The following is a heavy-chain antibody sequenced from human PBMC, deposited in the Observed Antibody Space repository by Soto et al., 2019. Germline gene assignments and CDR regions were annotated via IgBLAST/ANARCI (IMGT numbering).Heavy chain of an antibody. V-gene: IGHV3-48*01. Sequence: GGSLRLSCAASGFTFSSYSMNWVRQAPGEGLEWVSYISSSSSTIYYADSVKGRFTISRDNAKNSLYLQMNSLRAEDTAVYYCARVGELAAAGHYYYYYYMDVWGKGTTVTVSS. D-gene: IGHD6-13*01. J-gene: IGHJ6*03. CDR1: GFTFSSYS. CDR2: ISSSSSTI. CDR3: ARVGELAAAGHYYYYYYMDV.